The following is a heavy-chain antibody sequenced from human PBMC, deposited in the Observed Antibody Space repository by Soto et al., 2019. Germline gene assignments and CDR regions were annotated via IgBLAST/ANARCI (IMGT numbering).Heavy chain of an antibody. V-gene: IGHV5-51*01. Sequence: GESLKISCKASGYSFSNYWIGWVRQMPGKGLEWLGLIYAGDSDTKYSPSIQGQVTFSADRSTSTAYLQWSSLRASDTAMYYCARVADPYSFGYGGMDVWGQGTTVTVSS. CDR2: IYAGDSDT. D-gene: IGHD3-22*01. CDR1: GYSFSNYW. CDR3: ARVADPYSFGYGGMDV. J-gene: IGHJ6*02.